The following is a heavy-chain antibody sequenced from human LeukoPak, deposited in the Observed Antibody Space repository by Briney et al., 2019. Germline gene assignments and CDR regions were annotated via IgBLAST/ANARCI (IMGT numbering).Heavy chain of an antibody. CDR1: GFTFSNYW. CDR3: VRNGVLRYFDWWFDY. CDR2: IKKDGSEK. J-gene: IGHJ4*02. D-gene: IGHD3-9*01. Sequence: GGSLRLSCAASGFTFSNYWMSWVRQAPGTGLGWVANIKKDGSEKFYVGSVKGRFTISRDNAKNALYLQMNSLRDEDTAVYYCVRNGVLRYFDWWFDYWGQGTLVTVSS. V-gene: IGHV3-7*01.